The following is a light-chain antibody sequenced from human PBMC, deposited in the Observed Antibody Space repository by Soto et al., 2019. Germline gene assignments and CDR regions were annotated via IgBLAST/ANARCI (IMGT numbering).Light chain of an antibody. J-gene: IGKJ5*01. CDR1: QSVSSY. CDR3: QQRSNWPSIT. Sequence: EIVLTQSPATLSLSPGERATLSCRASQSVSSYLAWYQQKPGQAPRLLIYDASNSVTGIPARFSGSGSGTVFTLTINGLEPEDSAVYYCQQRSNWPSITCGQGTRLEIK. CDR2: DAS. V-gene: IGKV3-11*01.